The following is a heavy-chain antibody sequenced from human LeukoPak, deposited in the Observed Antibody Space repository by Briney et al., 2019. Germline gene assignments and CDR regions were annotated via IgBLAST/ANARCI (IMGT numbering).Heavy chain of an antibody. D-gene: IGHD3-10*01. V-gene: IGHV3-33*01. Sequence: GGSLRLSCAASGFTFSSYGMHWVRQAPGKGLEWVAVIWYDGSNKYYADSVKGRFTTSRDNPKNTLYLQMNSLRAEDTAVYYCARGGYYGSGSYFPLGYWGQGTLVTVSS. CDR2: IWYDGSNK. CDR1: GFTFSSYG. J-gene: IGHJ4*02. CDR3: ARGGYYGSGSYFPLGY.